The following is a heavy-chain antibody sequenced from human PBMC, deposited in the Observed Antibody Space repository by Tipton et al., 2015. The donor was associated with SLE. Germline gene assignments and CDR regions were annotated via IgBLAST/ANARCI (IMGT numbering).Heavy chain of an antibody. V-gene: IGHV1-69*01. Sequence: QAQLVQSGAEVKKPGSSVKVSCKASGGTFSSYAISWVRQASGQGLERTGGIIPIFGTANYAQKFQGRVTIAADESTGTAYMELSILRSEDTVVYCCGRVRDTGVYCYYGRDVWCQVTTVTVSS. CDR3: GRVRDTGVYCYYGRDV. CDR2: IIPIFGTA. J-gene: IGHJ6*02. CDR1: GGTFSSYA. D-gene: IGHD5-18*01.